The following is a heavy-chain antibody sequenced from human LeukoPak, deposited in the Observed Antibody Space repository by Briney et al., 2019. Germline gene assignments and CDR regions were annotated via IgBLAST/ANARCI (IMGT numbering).Heavy chain of an antibody. V-gene: IGHV3-66*01. CDR1: GFTVSSNY. D-gene: IGHD5-24*01. Sequence: GGSLRLSCAASGFTVSSNYMSWVRQAPGKGLEWVSVIYSGGSTYYADSVKGRFTISRDNAKNSLYLQMNSLRAEDTAVYYCARDIAEMATIPFDYWGQGTLVTVSS. J-gene: IGHJ4*02. CDR3: ARDIAEMATIPFDY. CDR2: IYSGGST.